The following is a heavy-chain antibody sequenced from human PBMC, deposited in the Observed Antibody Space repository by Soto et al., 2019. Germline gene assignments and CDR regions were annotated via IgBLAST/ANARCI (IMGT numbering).Heavy chain of an antibody. Sequence: EVQLVESGGGLVKPGGSLRLSCAASGVTFSSFSFNWVRQAPGKGLEWVSFILSSGGSIYYADSVKGRFTISRDNAKNSLYLEMNSLRDEDTAVYYCVRDSGEQLVPRGFYYYGMDVWGKGTSFTVSS. D-gene: IGHD6-6*01. CDR2: ILSSGGSI. V-gene: IGHV3-21*01. J-gene: IGHJ6*04. CDR1: GVTFSSFS. CDR3: VRDSGEQLVPRGFYYYGMDV.